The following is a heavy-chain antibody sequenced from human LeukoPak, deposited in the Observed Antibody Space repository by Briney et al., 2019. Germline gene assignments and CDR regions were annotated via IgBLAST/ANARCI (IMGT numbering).Heavy chain of an antibody. V-gene: IGHV4-59*08. CDR3: ARHVYSYGLRDAFDI. CDR2: IYYSGST. Sequence: PSETLSLTCTASGGSISGYYRSWIRQPPGKTLEWIGYIYYSGSTNYNPSLKSRVTMSVDTSKNQFSLNLRSVTAADTAMYFCARHVYSYGLRDAFDIWGQGTRVTVSS. J-gene: IGHJ3*02. CDR1: GGSISGYY. D-gene: IGHD3-10*01.